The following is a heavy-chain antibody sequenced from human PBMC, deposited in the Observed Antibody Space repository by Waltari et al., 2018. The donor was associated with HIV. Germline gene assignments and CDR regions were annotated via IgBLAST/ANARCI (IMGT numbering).Heavy chain of an antibody. J-gene: IGHJ5*02. CDR3: AVRSPARRLNWFDP. CDR2: IKQDGSEK. Sequence: EVQLVESGGGLVQPGGSPRLSCAASGFTFSSYWMSWVRQAPGKGLEWVANIKQDGSEKYYVDSMKGRFTISRDNAKNSLYLQINSLRAEDTAVYYCAVRSPARRLNWFDPWGQGTLVIVSS. D-gene: IGHD2-8*01. CDR1: GFTFSSYW. V-gene: IGHV3-7*01.